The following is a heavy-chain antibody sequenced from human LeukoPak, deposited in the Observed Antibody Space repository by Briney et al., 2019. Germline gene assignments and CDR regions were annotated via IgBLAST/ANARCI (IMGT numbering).Heavy chain of an antibody. J-gene: IGHJ6*03. CDR1: GFTFDDYG. V-gene: IGHV3-20*04. CDR2: INWNGGST. D-gene: IGHD3-22*01. Sequence: GGSLRLSCAASGFTFDDYGMSWVRQAPGKGVEWVSGINWNGGSTGYADSVKGRFTISRDNAKNSLYLQMNSLRAEDTALYYCARRRDYYDSSGYHHYYYMDVWGKGTTVTVSS. CDR3: ARRRDYYDSSGYHHYYYMDV.